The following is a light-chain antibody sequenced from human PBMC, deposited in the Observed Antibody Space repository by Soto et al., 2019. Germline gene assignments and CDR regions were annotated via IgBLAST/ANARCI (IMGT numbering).Light chain of an antibody. V-gene: IGKV3-20*01. J-gene: IGKJ1*01. CDR3: QQYGSSPPIT. CDR2: GAS. Sequence: EVVLTQSPGTLSLSPGERATLSCRGSQSVSSSYLAWYQQKPGQAPRLLIYGASSRATGIPDRFSGSGCGTDFTLTISRLEPEDFAVYYCQQYGSSPPITFGQGTKVDIK. CDR1: QSVSSSY.